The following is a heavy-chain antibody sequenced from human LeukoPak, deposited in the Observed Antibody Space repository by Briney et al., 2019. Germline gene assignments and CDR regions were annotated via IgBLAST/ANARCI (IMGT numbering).Heavy chain of an antibody. V-gene: IGHV5-51*01. J-gene: IGHJ1*01. D-gene: IGHD6-13*01. CDR1: GYSFTSYW. CDR3: ARRGQQLEYFQH. Sequence: GESLKISCKGSGYSFTSYWIGWVRQMPGKGLEWMGNIYPGDSDTRYSPSFQGQVTISVDKSINTAYLQWSSLKTSDTAMYYCARRGQQLEYFQHWGQGTLVTVSS. CDR2: IYPGDSDT.